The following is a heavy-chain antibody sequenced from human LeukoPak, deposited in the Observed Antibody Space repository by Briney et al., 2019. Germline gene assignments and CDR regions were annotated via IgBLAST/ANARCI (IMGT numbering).Heavy chain of an antibody. J-gene: IGHJ4*02. CDR1: GFTFSGSV. V-gene: IGHV3-73*01. CDR2: IRSKANSYAT. Sequence: GGSLRLSCAASGFTFSGSVMHWVRQASGKGLEWVGRIRSKANSYATAYAASVKGRFTISRDDSKNTAYLQMNSLKTEDTAVYYCARVQTDSSGDYYGFDYWGQGTLVTVSS. D-gene: IGHD3-22*01. CDR3: ARVQTDSSGDYYGFDY.